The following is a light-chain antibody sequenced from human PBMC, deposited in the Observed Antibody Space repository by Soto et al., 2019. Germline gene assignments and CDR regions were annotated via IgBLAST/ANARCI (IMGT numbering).Light chain of an antibody. V-gene: IGKV3-15*01. CDR3: QQYNNWPRT. CDR1: QSVSSN. CDR2: GAS. J-gene: IGKJ1*01. Sequence: EIVMTQSPATLSVYPEERATLSCRASQSVSSNLAWYQQKPGQAPRLLIYGASTRATGIPARFSGSGSGTEFTLTISSLQSEDFAVYYCQQYNNWPRTFGQGTKVDNK.